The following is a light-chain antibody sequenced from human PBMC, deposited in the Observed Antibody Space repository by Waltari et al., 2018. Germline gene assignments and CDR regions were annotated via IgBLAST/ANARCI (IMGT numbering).Light chain of an antibody. J-gene: IGKJ1*01. CDR1: QSISSY. V-gene: IGKV1-39*01. CDR2: AAS. CDR3: QQSYSTSWT. Sequence: DIQMTQSPSSLSASVGDRVTITCRASQSISSYLNWYQQKPGKAPKLLIYAASSFQSGVPSRFSGSGSGTDFTLTISSLQPEDFATYHCQQSYSTSWTFGQGTKVEIK.